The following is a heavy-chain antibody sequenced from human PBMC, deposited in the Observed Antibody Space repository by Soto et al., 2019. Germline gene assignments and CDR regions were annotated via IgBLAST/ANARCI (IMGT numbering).Heavy chain of an antibody. Sequence: SXKVSCKAAGYTXSGYYMDWVRQAPGQGLEWIGWINPNSCGKNYAQKFQGRVTMTRDTSISTAYMELIRLRSDDTAVYYCARYRCSSTSCYFSPYYYYGMDVWGQGTTVTVS. CDR2: INPNSCGK. CDR1: GYTXSGYY. CDR3: ARYRCSSTSCYFSPYYYYGMDV. J-gene: IGHJ6*02. V-gene: IGHV1-2*02. D-gene: IGHD2-2*01.